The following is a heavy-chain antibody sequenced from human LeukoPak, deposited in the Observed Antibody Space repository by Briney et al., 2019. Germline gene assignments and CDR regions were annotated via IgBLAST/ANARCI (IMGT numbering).Heavy chain of an antibody. CDR1: GGSISSSSYY. J-gene: IGHJ6*03. Sequence: SETLSLTCTVSGGSISSSSYYWGWIRQPPGKRLEWIGSIYYSGSTYYNPSLKSRVTISVDTSKNQFSLKLSSVTAADTAVYYCARDVTMVRGVLDMDVWGKGTTVTVSS. V-gene: IGHV4-39*02. CDR2: IYYSGST. D-gene: IGHD3-10*01. CDR3: ARDVTMVRGVLDMDV.